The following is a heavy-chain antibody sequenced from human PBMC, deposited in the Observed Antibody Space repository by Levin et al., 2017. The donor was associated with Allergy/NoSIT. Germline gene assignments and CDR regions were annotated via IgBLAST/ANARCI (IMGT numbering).Heavy chain of an antibody. CDR1: GGTFSGHT. V-gene: IGHV1-69*02. J-gene: IGHJ4*02. CDR2: IVAFLGIT. CDR3: ERDAENSGYYSFDS. Sequence: SVKVSCKASGGTFSGHTIFWVRQAPGQGLEWMGRIVAFLGITNYAQKFQGRVTISADRSTSTAYMELSSLGYEDTAIYYCERDAENSGYYSFDSWGLGTLVTVSS. D-gene: IGHD3-22*01.